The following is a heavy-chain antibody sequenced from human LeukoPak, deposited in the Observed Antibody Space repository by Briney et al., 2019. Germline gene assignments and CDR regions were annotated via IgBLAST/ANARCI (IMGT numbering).Heavy chain of an antibody. CDR2: MNPNTGNA. CDR3: ARGPRVATMGRIDY. Sequence: ASVKVSCKASGYTFTNFDINWVRQATGQGLEWMGWMNPNTGNAGYAQNFQDRVTITWDASISTAYMDLSSLRSEDTAVYYCARGPRVATMGRIDYWGQGTLVTVSS. V-gene: IGHV1-8*03. CDR1: GYTFTNFD. D-gene: IGHD5-12*01. J-gene: IGHJ4*02.